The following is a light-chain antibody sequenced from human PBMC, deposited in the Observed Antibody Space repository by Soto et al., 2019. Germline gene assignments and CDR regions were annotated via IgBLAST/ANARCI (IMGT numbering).Light chain of an antibody. Sequence: DIQMTQSPSSLSASVGDRVTITWQASQNINNYLNWYQHKPGRXPXXLIYDASNLEAGVPSRFSGSGSGTYFPFTISRLHPEFIATYDCQQYENLPTFGQGTRLEIK. CDR3: QQYENLPT. J-gene: IGKJ5*01. CDR1: QNINNY. CDR2: DAS. V-gene: IGKV1-33*01.